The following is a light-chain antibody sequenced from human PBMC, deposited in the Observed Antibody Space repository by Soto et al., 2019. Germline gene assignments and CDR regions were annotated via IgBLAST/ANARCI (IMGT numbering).Light chain of an antibody. V-gene: IGKV3-20*01. CDR3: QQYGGSPWT. Sequence: EIVLTQSPGTLSLSPGERATLSCRASQSVSSNYLVWYQQKPGQAPRLLIYGASSRATGIPDRISGSGSGTDFTLTISRLEPEDFAVYYCQQYGGSPWTFGQGTKVDIK. J-gene: IGKJ1*01. CDR1: QSVSSNY. CDR2: GAS.